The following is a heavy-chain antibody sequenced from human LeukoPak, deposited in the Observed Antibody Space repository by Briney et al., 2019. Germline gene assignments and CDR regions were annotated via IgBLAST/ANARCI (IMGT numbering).Heavy chain of an antibody. CDR3: ASSWYYYASGSYYFDN. Sequence: PSETLSLTCTVSGGSISSYYWSWIRQPPGKGLEWIGYIYYSGSTNYNPSLKSRVTISVDTSKNQFSLKLSSVTAADTAVYYCASSWYYYASGSYYFDNWGQGTLVTVSS. V-gene: IGHV4-59*08. CDR1: GGSISSYY. CDR2: IYYSGST. D-gene: IGHD3-10*01. J-gene: IGHJ4*02.